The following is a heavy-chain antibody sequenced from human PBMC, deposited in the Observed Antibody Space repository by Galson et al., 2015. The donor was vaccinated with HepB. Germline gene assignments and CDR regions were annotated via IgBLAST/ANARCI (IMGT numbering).Heavy chain of an antibody. CDR2: IWYDGSNK. V-gene: IGHV3-33*01. D-gene: IGHD6-19*01. Sequence: SLRLSCAASGFTFSSYGMHWVRQAPGKGLEWVAVIWYDGSNKYYADSVKGRFTISRDNSKNTLYLQMNSLRAEDTAVYYCARDADFASRVWLYHRRGAFDIWGQGTMVTVSS. CDR3: ARDADFASRVWLYHRRGAFDI. CDR1: GFTFSSYG. J-gene: IGHJ3*02.